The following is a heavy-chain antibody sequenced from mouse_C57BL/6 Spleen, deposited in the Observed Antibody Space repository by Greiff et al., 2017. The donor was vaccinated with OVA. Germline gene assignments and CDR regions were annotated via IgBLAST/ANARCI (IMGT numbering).Heavy chain of an antibody. CDR2: IDPSDSYT. J-gene: IGHJ4*01. D-gene: IGHD1-1*01. Sequence: QVQLQQPGAELVRPGTSVKLSCKASGYTFTSYWMHWVKQRPGQGLEWIGVIDPSDSYTNYNQKFKGKATLTVDTSSSTAYMQLSSLTSEDSAVYYCACTTVGAMDYWGQGTSVTVSS. V-gene: IGHV1-59*01. CDR3: ACTTVGAMDY. CDR1: GYTFTSYW.